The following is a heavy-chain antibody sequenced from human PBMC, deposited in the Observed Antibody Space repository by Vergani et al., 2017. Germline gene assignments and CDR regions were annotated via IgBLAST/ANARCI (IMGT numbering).Heavy chain of an antibody. CDR1: GYTLTELS. V-gene: IGHV1-24*01. CDR3: ATPPSSGWYWYFDL. CDR2: FDPEDGET. J-gene: IGHJ2*01. D-gene: IGHD6-19*01. Sequence: QVQLVQSGAEVKKPGASVKVSCKVSGYTLTELSMHWVRQAPGKGLEWMGGFDPEDGETIYAQKFQGRVTMTEDTSTATAYMELSRLRSEETAVYYFATPPSSGWYWYFDLWGRGRLVTV.